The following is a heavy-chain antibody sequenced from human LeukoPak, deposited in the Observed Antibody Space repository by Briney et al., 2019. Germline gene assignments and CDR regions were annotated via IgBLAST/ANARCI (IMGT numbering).Heavy chain of an antibody. Sequence: PSETLSLTCAVSGGSISSGGYSWSWIRQPPGKGLEWIGYIYHSGSTYYNPSLKSRVTIPVDRSKNQFSLKLSSVTAADTAVYYCARDARGYYGSGSYSYYFDYWGQGTLVTVSS. J-gene: IGHJ4*02. V-gene: IGHV4-30-2*01. CDR2: IYHSGST. CDR1: GGSISSGGYS. D-gene: IGHD3-10*01. CDR3: ARDARGYYGSGSYSYYFDY.